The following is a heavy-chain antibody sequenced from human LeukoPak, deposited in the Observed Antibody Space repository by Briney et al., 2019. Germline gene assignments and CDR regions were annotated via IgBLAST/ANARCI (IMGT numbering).Heavy chain of an antibody. CDR2: FGPEDGET. CDR3: ATEVTSYQRGYSYGYWFDP. V-gene: IGHV1-24*01. CDR1: GYTLTELS. J-gene: IGHJ5*02. D-gene: IGHD5-18*01. Sequence: ASVTVSCKVSGYTLTELSMHWVRQAPGKGLEWMGGFGPEDGETIYAQKFQGRVTMTEDTSTDTAYMELSSLRSEDTAVYYCATEVTSYQRGYSYGYWFDPWGQGTLVTVSS.